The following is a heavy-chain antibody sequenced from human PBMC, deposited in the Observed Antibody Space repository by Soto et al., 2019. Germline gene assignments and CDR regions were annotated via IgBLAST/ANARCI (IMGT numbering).Heavy chain of an antibody. D-gene: IGHD2-8*01. CDR2: MYHGGRT. CDR1: GDSVTNDF. J-gene: IGHJ4*01. CDR3: ARDPGYCTNGVCPIFDF. Sequence: SETLSLTCTVSGDSVTNDFWSWMRQPPGKGLEWIGHMYHGGRTNYSPSLKSRVTMSLDSSKNQFSLNLSSVTAADTAVYFCARDPGYCTNGVCPIFDFWGHGVLGTVSS. V-gene: IGHV4-59*02.